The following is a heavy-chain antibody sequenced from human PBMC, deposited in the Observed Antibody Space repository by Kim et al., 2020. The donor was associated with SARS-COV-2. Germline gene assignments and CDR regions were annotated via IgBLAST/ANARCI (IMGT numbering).Heavy chain of an antibody. D-gene: IGHD2-21*01. CDR3: ARGYSPQAFGPT. J-gene: IGHJ5*02. Sequence: SETLSLTCTVSGGSISSGSYYWSWIRQPAGKGLEWIGRIYTSGSTNYNPSLKSRVTISVDTSKNQFSLKLSSVTAADTAVYYCARGYSPQAFGPTWGQGTLVTVSS. CDR1: GGSISSGSYY. V-gene: IGHV4-61*02. CDR2: IYTSGST.